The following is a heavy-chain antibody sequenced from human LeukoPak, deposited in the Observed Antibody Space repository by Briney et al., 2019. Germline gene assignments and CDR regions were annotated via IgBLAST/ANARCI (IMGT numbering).Heavy chain of an antibody. V-gene: IGHV3-30*03. CDR2: ISYDGSNK. CDR1: GFTFSSYG. J-gene: IGHJ4*02. CDR3: ASRGVTYYYDSSGSDY. Sequence: GGPLRLSCAASGFTFSSYGMHWVRQAPGKGLEWVAFISYDGSNKYYADSVKGRFTISRDNSKNTLYLQMNSLRAEDTAVYYCASRGVTYYYDSSGSDYWGQGTLVTVSS. D-gene: IGHD3-22*01.